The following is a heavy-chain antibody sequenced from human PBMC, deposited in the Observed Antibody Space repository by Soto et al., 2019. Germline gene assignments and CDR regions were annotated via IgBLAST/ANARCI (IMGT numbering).Heavy chain of an antibody. J-gene: IGHJ5*02. CDR3: XXXXXXXXXXXXHA. Sequence: QAHLVESGGGVVQPGTSLRLSCAASGVSFNSYDMHWVRXAPGXXXXWVAIISYDGSNTYYSDSVRGRFTISRDNSKDTLYLQXXXLXXXXXXXXXXXXXXXXXXXXXXHAWGQGTQVTVSS. CDR2: ISYDGSNT. V-gene: IGHV3-30*03. CDR1: GVSFNSYD.